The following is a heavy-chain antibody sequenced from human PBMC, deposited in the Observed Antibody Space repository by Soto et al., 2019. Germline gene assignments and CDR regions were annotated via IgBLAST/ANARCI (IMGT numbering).Heavy chain of an antibody. CDR3: ARGEPDDSSGYYINY. CDR1: GFTFSSYW. Sequence: EVQLVESGGGLVQPGGSLRLSCAASGFTFSSYWMHWVRQAPGKGLVWVSRINSDGGSTSYADSVKGRFTISRDNAKNTPYLQMNSLRAEDTAVYYCARGEPDDSSGYYINYWGQGTLVTVSS. J-gene: IGHJ4*02. V-gene: IGHV3-74*01. D-gene: IGHD3-22*01. CDR2: INSDGGST.